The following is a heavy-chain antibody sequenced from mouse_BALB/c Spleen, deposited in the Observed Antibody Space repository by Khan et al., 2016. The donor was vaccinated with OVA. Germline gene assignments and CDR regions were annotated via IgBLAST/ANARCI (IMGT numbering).Heavy chain of an antibody. J-gene: IGHJ4*01. Sequence: QIQLVQSGPELKKPGETVKLSCKASGYTFTNYGMNWVKQAPGKGLKWRGWIFTYTGEPTYAADFKGRFAFSLESSASHSFLQINTLTNEDQATYFCARGSSRAMDYWGQGTSVTVSS. D-gene: IGHD1-1*01. V-gene: IGHV9-1*02. CDR1: GYTFTNYG. CDR3: ARGSSRAMDY. CDR2: IFTYTGEP.